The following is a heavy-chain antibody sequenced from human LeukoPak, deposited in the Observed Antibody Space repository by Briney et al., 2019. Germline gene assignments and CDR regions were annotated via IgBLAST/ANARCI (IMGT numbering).Heavy chain of an antibody. V-gene: IGHV3-23*01. D-gene: IGHD3-22*01. CDR1: GFTFSSYA. Sequence: GGSLRLSCAASGFTFSSYAMSWVRHAPGKGLEWVSAISGSGGSTYYADSVKGRFTISRDNSKNTLYLQMTRLRAEDTAVYYCAKVGRITMIVVVLYYFDYWGQGTLVTVSS. CDR2: ISGSGGST. CDR3: AKVGRITMIVVVLYYFDY. J-gene: IGHJ4*02.